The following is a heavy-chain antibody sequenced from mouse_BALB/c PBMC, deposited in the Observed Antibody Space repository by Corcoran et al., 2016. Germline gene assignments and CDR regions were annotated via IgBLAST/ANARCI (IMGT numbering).Heavy chain of an antibody. J-gene: IGHJ1*01. V-gene: IGHV3-6*02. CDR3: ARSTMITSYRYFDV. D-gene: IGHD2-4*01. CDR1: GYSITSGYY. Sequence: DVQLQESGPGLVKPSQSLSLTCSVTGYSITSGYYWNWIRQFPGNKLEWMGYISYDGSNNYNPSLKNRISITRDTSQNQFFLKLNSVTTEDTATYYCARSTMITSYRYFDVWGAGTTVTVSS. CDR2: ISYDGSN.